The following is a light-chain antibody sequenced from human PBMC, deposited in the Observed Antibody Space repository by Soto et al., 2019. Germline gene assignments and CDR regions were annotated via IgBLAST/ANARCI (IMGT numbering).Light chain of an antibody. CDR3: QQSDSLPIT. CDR2: DAS. CDR1: QDISNY. V-gene: IGKV1-33*01. Sequence: DIQMTQSPSSLSASVGDRVTITCRASQDISNYLNWYQQRPGKAPKLLIYDASNLERGVPSRFSGTQSGTHFTFAITSLQPDDVATYYCQQSDSLPITFGQGTRLEI. J-gene: IGKJ5*01.